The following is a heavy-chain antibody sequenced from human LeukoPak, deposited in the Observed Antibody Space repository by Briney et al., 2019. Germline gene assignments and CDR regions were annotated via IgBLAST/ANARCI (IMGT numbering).Heavy chain of an antibody. V-gene: IGHV3-73*01. CDR1: GFTFSGSA. J-gene: IGHJ3*02. Sequence: GGSLRLSCAASGFTFSGSAMHWVRQASGKGLEWVGRIRSKANSYATAYAASVKGRFTISRDDSKNTAYLQMNSLKTEDTAVYYCIVVVVPARGPEPIDAFDIWGQGTMVIVSS. CDR2: IRSKANSYAT. D-gene: IGHD2-2*01. CDR3: IVVVVPARGPEPIDAFDI.